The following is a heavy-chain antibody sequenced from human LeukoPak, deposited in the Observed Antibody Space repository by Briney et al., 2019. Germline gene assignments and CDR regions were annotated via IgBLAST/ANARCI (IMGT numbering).Heavy chain of an antibody. CDR2: IYYSGST. J-gene: IGHJ4*02. D-gene: IGHD3-10*01. CDR1: GGSISSYY. CDR3: ARDLSITMVRGVTFNY. V-gene: IGHV4-59*01. Sequence: PSETLSLTCTVSGGSISSYYWSWIRQPPGKGLEWIGYIYYSGSTNYNPSLKRRVTISVDTSKNQFSLKLSSVTAADTAVYYCARDLSITMVRGVTFNYWGQGTLVTVSS.